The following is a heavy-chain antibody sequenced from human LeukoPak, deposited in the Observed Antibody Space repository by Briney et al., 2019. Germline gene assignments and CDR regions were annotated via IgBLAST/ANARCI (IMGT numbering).Heavy chain of an antibody. Sequence: PSETLSLTCTVPGGSISGYYWSWIRQPPGKGLEWIGYIYYSGSTNYNPSLKSRVTISVDTSKNQFSLKLSSVTAADTAVYYCARAVADAFDIWGQGTMVTVSS. J-gene: IGHJ3*02. CDR1: GGSISGYY. V-gene: IGHV4-59*08. D-gene: IGHD6-19*01. CDR2: IYYSGST. CDR3: ARAVADAFDI.